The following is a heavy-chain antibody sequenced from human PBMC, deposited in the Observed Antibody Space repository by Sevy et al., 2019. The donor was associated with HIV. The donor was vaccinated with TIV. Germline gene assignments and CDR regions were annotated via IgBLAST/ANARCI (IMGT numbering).Heavy chain of an antibody. CDR2: IYPGDSDV. V-gene: IGHV5-51*01. Sequence: GESLKISCKGPGYNFTPYWIGWVRQMPGKGLGWMGIIYPGDSDVGYSPSFQGQVTISVDKSITTAYLQWNSLKASDTARYYCARQGDSDGFDYWGQGTLVTVSS. J-gene: IGHJ4*02. CDR1: GYNFTPYW. CDR3: ARQGDSDGFDY. D-gene: IGHD2-21*02.